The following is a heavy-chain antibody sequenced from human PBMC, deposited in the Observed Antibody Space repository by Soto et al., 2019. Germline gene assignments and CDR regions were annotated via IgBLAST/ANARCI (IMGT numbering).Heavy chain of an antibody. CDR2: IYPGDSDT. Sequence: GESLKISCKASGYSFTTYWIGWVRQMPGKGLEWMGIIYPGDSDTRYSPSFQGQVTISADKSISTAYLQWSSLKASDTAMYYCASIAAAGTLASDYWGQGTLVTVSS. V-gene: IGHV5-51*01. CDR1: GYSFTTYW. D-gene: IGHD6-13*01. J-gene: IGHJ4*02. CDR3: ASIAAAGTLASDY.